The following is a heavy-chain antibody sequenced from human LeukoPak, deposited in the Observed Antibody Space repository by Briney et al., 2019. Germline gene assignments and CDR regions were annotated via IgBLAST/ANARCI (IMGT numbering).Heavy chain of an antibody. CDR1: GGSISSGGYY. Sequence: SETLSLTCTVSGGSISSGGYYWSWIRQHPGKGLEWIGYIYDSGSTYYNPSLKSRVTISVDTSKNQFSLKLSSVTAADTAVYYCARTDRSSGFDYWGQETLVTVSS. CDR3: ARTDRSSGFDY. CDR2: IYDSGST. J-gene: IGHJ4*02. V-gene: IGHV4-31*03.